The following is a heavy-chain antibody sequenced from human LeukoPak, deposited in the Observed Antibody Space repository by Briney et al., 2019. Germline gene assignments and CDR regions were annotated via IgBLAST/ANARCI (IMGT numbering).Heavy chain of an antibody. V-gene: IGHV3-11*01. CDR2: ISSSGSTI. J-gene: IGHJ6*02. CDR1: GFTFSDYY. CDR3: AKAASDYGDYGYYYYGMDV. D-gene: IGHD4-17*01. Sequence: GGSLRLSCAASGFTFSDYYMSWIRQAPGKGLEWVSYISSSGSTIYYADSVKGRFTISRDNAKNSLYLQMNSLRAEDTAVYYCAKAASDYGDYGYYYYGMDVWGQGTTVTVSS.